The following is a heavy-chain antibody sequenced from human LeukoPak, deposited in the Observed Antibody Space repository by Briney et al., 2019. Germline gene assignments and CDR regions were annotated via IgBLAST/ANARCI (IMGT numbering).Heavy chain of an antibody. CDR3: AKVLLSYPDN. CDR2: ISDDGTSI. Sequence: PGGSLRLSCAASGFTWSSYGIHWVRQAPGKGLDWVAVISDDGTSIHYADSVKGRFTVSRDNSKNTVYLQMNSLRTEDTALYYCAKVLLSYPDNWGQGTLVTVSS. CDR1: GFTWSSYG. V-gene: IGHV3-30*18. J-gene: IGHJ4*02.